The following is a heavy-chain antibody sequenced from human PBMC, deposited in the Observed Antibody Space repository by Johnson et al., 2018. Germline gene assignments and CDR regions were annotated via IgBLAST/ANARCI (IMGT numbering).Heavy chain of an antibody. Sequence: QVQLVQSGAEVKKPGASVKVSCKASGYTFTSYDINWVRQATGQGLEWMGWMNPNSGNTGYAQQFQGRVTMTRNTSISTAYMALSSLRSEATAVYYWARGLGGSYYYYMDVGGKWTTVTVSS. CDR3: ARGLGGSYYYYMDV. V-gene: IGHV1-8*01. J-gene: IGHJ6*03. CDR2: MNPNSGNT. CDR1: GYTFTSYD. D-gene: IGHD1-26*01.